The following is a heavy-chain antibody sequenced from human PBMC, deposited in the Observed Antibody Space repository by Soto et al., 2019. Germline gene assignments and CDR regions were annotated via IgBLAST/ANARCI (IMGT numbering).Heavy chain of an antibody. V-gene: IGHV4-39*01. Sequence: SETLSLTCTVSGGSISSSSYYWGWIRQPPGKGLEWIGSIYYSGSTYYNPSLKSRVTISVDTSKNQFSLKLSSVTAADTAVYYCFSDFWSGYSYYYMDVWGKGTTVTVSS. D-gene: IGHD3-3*01. CDR2: IYYSGST. CDR1: GGSISSSSYY. J-gene: IGHJ6*03. CDR3: FSDFWSGYSYYYMDV.